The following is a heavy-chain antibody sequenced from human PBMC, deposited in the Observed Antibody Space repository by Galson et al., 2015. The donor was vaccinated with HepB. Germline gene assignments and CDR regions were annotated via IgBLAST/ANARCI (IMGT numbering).Heavy chain of an antibody. Sequence: SLRLSCAASGFTFSSYWMSWVRQAPGKGLEWVANIKQDGSEKYYVDSVEGRFTISRDNAKNSLYLQMNSLRAEDTAVYYCAGASDRGTAMVLFDYWGQGTLVTVSS. CDR2: IKQDGSEK. V-gene: IGHV3-7*04. CDR1: GFTFSSYW. D-gene: IGHD5-18*01. J-gene: IGHJ4*02. CDR3: AGASDRGTAMVLFDY.